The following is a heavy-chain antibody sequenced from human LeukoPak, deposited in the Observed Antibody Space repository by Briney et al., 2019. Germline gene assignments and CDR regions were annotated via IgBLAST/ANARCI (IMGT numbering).Heavy chain of an antibody. CDR3: ARGGAIRFLDY. CDR1: GYTFTGYY. V-gene: IGHV1-46*01. Sequence: ASVKVSCKASGYTFTGYYMHWVRQAPGQGLDWMGIINPSGGSTSYAQKFQGRVTMTRDTSTSTVYMELSSLRSEDTAVYYCARGGAIRFLDYWGQGTLVTVSS. D-gene: IGHD1-26*01. J-gene: IGHJ4*02. CDR2: INPSGGST.